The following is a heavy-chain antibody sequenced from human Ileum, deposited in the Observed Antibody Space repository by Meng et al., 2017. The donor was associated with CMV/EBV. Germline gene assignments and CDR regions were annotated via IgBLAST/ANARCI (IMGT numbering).Heavy chain of an antibody. Sequence: SETLSPTFTALGGPISSYYWSWIRQPPGKGLEWIGYIYYSGSTNYNPSLKSRVTISVDTSKNQFSLKLSSVTAADTAGYYCARVVVVVPAAISSYNWFDPWGQGTLVTVSS. CDR3: ARVVVVVPAAISSYNWFDP. V-gene: IGHV4-59*01. CDR1: GGPISSYY. J-gene: IGHJ5*02. CDR2: IYYSGST. D-gene: IGHD2-2*01.